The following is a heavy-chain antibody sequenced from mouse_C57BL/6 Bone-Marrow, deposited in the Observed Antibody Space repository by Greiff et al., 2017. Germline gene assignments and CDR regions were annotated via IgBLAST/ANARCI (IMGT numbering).Heavy chain of an antibody. CDR2: IYPGDGDT. D-gene: IGHD2-4*01. CDR1: GYAFISSW. V-gene: IGHV1-82*01. Sequence: VQLQQSGPELVKPGASVKISCKASGYAFISSWMNWVKQRPGKGLEWIGRIYPGDGDTNYNGKFKGKATLTADKSSSTAYMQLSSLTSEDSAVYFCASYDYDDSWFAYWGQGTLVTVSA. CDR3: ASYDYDDSWFAY. J-gene: IGHJ3*01.